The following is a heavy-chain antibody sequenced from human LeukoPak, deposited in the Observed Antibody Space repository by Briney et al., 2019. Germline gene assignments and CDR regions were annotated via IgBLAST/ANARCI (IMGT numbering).Heavy chain of an antibody. CDR3: ARLPYVLRFLEWFERHYYYMDV. Sequence: SETLSLTCSVSGVSISSYYWSWIRQPAGKGLEWIGRIYTSGSTNYNPSLKSRVTMSVDTSKNQFSLKLSSVTAADTAVYYCARLPYVLRFLEWFERHYYYMDVWGKGTTVTVSS. J-gene: IGHJ6*03. CDR2: IYTSGST. D-gene: IGHD3-3*01. V-gene: IGHV4-4*07. CDR1: GVSISSYY.